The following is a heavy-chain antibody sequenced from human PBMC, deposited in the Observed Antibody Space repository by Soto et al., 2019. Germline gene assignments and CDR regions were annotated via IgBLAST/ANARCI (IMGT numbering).Heavy chain of an antibody. Sequence: SSVKVDFKTSRGNFNRFSIDCVRRAPGQGLEWMGGIIPMSGRPNYAQRFQGRVTFSADKSTNTVYMEVNSLTYEDTAVYYCTRRGRQSANWFDPWGQGTLVTVSS. V-gene: IGHV1-69*06. J-gene: IGHJ5*02. CDR1: RGNFNRFS. CDR2: IIPMSGRP. CDR3: TRRGRQSANWFDP.